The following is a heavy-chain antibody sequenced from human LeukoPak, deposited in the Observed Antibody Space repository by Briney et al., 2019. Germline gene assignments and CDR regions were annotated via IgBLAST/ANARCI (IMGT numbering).Heavy chain of an antibody. CDR1: GFTFSDYY. D-gene: IGHD5-12*01. V-gene: IGHV3-11*04. CDR2: ISSSGSTI. CDR3: ARVIVATFYYYYYMDV. Sequence: GGSLRLSCAASGFTFSDYYMSWIRQAPGKGLEWVSYISSSGSTIYYADSVKGRFTISRDNAKNSLYLQMNSLRAEDTAVYYCARVIVATFYYYYYMDVWGKGTTVTVSS. J-gene: IGHJ6*03.